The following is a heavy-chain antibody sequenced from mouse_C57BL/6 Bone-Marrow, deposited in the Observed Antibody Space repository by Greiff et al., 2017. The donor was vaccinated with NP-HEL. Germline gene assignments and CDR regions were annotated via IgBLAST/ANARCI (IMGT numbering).Heavy chain of an antibody. J-gene: IGHJ2*01. CDR3: ARKTASGFDY. V-gene: IGHV1-82*01. D-gene: IGHD3-2*01. Sequence: QVQLKESGPELVKPGASVKISCKASGYAFSSSWMNWVKQRPGKGLEWIGRIYPGDGDTNYNGKFKGKATLTADKSSSTAYMQLSSLTSEDSAVYFGARKTASGFDYWGQGTTLTVSS. CDR1: GYAFSSSW. CDR2: IYPGDGDT.